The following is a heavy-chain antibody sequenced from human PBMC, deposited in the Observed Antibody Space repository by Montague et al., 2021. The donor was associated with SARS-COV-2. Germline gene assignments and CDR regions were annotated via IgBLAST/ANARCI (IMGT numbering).Heavy chain of an antibody. V-gene: IGHV4-39*01. Sequence: SETLSLTCTVSGGSISSSSYYWGWIRQPPGKGLEWIGSIYYSGSTYYNPSLKSRVTISVDTSKNQFSLKLSSVTAADTAVYYCASPTYYYGISGSGSFDIWGRGTMVTVSS. D-gene: IGHD3-22*01. J-gene: IGHJ3*02. CDR2: IYYSGST. CDR3: ASPTYYYGISGSGSFDI. CDR1: GGSISSSSYY.